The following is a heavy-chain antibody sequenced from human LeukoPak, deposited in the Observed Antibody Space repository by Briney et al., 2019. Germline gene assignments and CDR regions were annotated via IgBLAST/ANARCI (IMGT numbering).Heavy chain of an antibody. V-gene: IGHV1-2*02. CDR2: INPNSGGT. CDR1: GYTFTGYY. CDR3: ARDGTIVGATYYYYGMDV. J-gene: IGHJ6*02. Sequence: ASVKVSCKASGYTFTGYYMRWVRQAPGQGLEWMGWINPNSGGTNYAQKFQGRVTMTRDTSISTAYMELSRLRSDDTAVYYCARDGTIVGATYYYYGMDVWGQGTTVTVSS. D-gene: IGHD1-26*01.